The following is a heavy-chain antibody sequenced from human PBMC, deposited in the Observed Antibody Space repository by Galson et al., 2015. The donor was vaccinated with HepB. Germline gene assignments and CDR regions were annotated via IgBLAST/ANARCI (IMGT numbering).Heavy chain of an antibody. Sequence: SVKVSCKASGYTFTGYYMHWVRQAPGQGLEWMGWINPNSGGTNYAQKFQGWVTMTRDTSISTAYMELSRLRSDDTAVYYCVGVPAAPAYYFDYWGQGTLVTVSS. D-gene: IGHD2-2*01. CDR3: VGVPAAPAYYFDY. V-gene: IGHV1-2*04. J-gene: IGHJ4*02. CDR1: GYTFTGYY. CDR2: INPNSGGT.